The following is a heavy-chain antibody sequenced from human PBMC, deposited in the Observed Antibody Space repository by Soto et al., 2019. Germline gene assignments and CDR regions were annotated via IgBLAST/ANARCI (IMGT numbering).Heavy chain of an antibody. D-gene: IGHD5-12*01. Sequence: GGSLRLSCAASGFPFSDYYMSWIRPAPGKGLEWVSYISSSGSTIYYADSVKGRFTISRDNSKNTLYLQMNSLRAEDTAVYYCAKNSEATIMVGYDYWGQGTRVTVSS. CDR1: GFPFSDYY. CDR3: AKNSEATIMVGYDY. CDR2: ISSSGSTI. J-gene: IGHJ4*02. V-gene: IGHV3-11*01.